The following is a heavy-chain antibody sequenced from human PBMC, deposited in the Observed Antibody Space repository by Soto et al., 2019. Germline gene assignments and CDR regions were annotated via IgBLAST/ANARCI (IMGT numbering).Heavy chain of an antibody. D-gene: IGHD1-7*01. CDR2: IYYSGST. J-gene: IGHJ5*02. CDR1: GGSISSGGYY. CDR3: ARSITRTTHWFDP. Sequence: PSETLSLTCTVSGGSISSGGYYWSWIRQHPGKGLEWIGYIYYSGSTYYNPSLKSRVTISVDTSKNQFSLKLSSVTAADTAVYYCARSITRTTHWFDPWGQGTLVTVSS. V-gene: IGHV4-31*03.